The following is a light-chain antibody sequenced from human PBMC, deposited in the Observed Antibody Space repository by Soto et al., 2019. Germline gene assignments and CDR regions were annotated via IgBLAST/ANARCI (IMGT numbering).Light chain of an antibody. Sequence: DIQMTQSPSSLSASVGDRVTITCRASQGINNFLAWYQQKPGKVPKLLIYAASTLQSGVPSPFSGSRSGTDFTRTISSLQPEDVATYYCQKYNSAPFTFGPGAKVDIK. J-gene: IGKJ3*01. CDR1: QGINNF. V-gene: IGKV1-27*01. CDR2: AAS. CDR3: QKYNSAPFT.